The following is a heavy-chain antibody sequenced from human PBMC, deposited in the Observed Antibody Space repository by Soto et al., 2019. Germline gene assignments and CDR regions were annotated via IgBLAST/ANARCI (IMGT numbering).Heavy chain of an antibody. CDR2: IYYSGST. CDR1: GGSISSSSYY. CDR3: PTLFPFFGVDTQRYSSMAV. D-gene: IGHD3-3*01. Sequence: SETLSLTCTVSGGSISSSSYYWGWIRQPPGKGLEWIGSIYYSGSTYYNPSLKSRVTISVDTYKNQFSLKLSSFTPADTAVYSFPTLFPFFGVDTQRYSSMAVWGKGTTVTVSS. J-gene: IGHJ6*03. V-gene: IGHV4-39*01.